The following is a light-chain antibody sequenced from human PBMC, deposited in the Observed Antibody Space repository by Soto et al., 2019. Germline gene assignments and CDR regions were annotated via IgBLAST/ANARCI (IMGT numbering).Light chain of an antibody. CDR2: EDN. Sequence: QSALTQPASVSGSPGQSITISCTGTSGDVGSYNLVSWYQQHPGKAPKLMIYEDNKRPSGVSNRFSGSKSGNTASLTISRLQAEYEADHYCCSYAGSSTFPYVFGTGTKVTVL. J-gene: IGLJ1*01. CDR3: CSYAGSSTFPYV. CDR1: SGDVGSYNL. V-gene: IGLV2-23*02.